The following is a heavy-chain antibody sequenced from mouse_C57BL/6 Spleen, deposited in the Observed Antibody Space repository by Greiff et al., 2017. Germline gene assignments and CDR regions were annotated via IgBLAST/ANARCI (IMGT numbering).Heavy chain of an antibody. V-gene: IGHV2-9*01. CDR2: IWGGGST. J-gene: IGHJ1*03. D-gene: IGHD4-1*01. CDR3: AKHANWDGDYDV. CDR1: GFSLTSYG. Sequence: VHLVESGPGLVAPSQCLSITCTVSGFSLTSYGVVWVRQPPGKGLEWLGVIWGGGSTNYYSALMSRLSISKDNSKSRVFLKMNRLQTDDTAMYYCAKHANWDGDYDVWGTRTTVTVSS.